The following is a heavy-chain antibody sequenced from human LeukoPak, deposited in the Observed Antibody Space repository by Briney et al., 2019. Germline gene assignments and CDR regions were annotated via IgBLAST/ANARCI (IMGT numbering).Heavy chain of an antibody. CDR2: IKSKTDGGTT. CDR1: GFTFSNAW. CDR3: TTETYYYDSSGYSSYYYYMDV. J-gene: IGHJ6*03. Sequence: GGSLRLSCAASGFTFSNAWMSWVRQAPGKGLEWVGRIKSKTDGGTTDYAAPVKGRFTISRDDSKNTLYLQMNSLKTEDTAVYYCTTETYYYDSSGYSSYYYYMDVWGKGTTVTVSS. D-gene: IGHD3-22*01. V-gene: IGHV3-15*01.